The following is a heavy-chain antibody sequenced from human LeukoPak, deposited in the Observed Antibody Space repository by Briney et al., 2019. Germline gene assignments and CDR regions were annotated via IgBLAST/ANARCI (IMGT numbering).Heavy chain of an antibody. CDR2: ISAYNGNT. D-gene: IGHD3-22*01. J-gene: IGHJ3*02. Sequence: GASVKVSCKASGYTFTSYGISWVRQAPGQGLEWMGWISAYNGNTNYAQKLQGRVTMTTDTSTSTAYMELRSLRSDDTAVYYWARPYDSSDPWGAFDIWGQGTMVTVSS. CDR1: GYTFTSYG. CDR3: ARPYDSSDPWGAFDI. V-gene: IGHV1-18*01.